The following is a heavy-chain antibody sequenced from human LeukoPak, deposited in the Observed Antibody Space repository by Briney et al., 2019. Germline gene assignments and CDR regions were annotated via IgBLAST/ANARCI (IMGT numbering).Heavy chain of an antibody. CDR2: ISSSGSTI. CDR3: ARELELFAFDI. D-gene: IGHD1-7*01. CDR1: GFTFSSYE. V-gene: IGHV3-48*03. J-gene: IGHJ3*02. Sequence: GGSLRLSCAASGFTFSSYEMNWVRQAPGKGLEWGSYISSSGSTIYYADSVKGRFTISRDNAKNSLYLQMNSLRAEDTAVYYCARELELFAFDIWGQGTMVTVSS.